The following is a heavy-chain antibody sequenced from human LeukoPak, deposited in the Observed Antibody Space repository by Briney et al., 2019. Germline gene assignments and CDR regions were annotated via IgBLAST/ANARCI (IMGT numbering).Heavy chain of an antibody. CDR1: GGSISSYY. D-gene: IGHD6-13*01. CDR2: IYYSGST. V-gene: IGHV4-59*01. J-gene: IGHJ4*02. CDR3: ARSEQLIRTFDY. Sequence: SETLSLTCTVSGGSISSYYWSWIRQRPGKGLEWIGYIYYSGSTNYNPSLKSRVTISVDTSKNQFSLKLSSVTAADTAVYYCARSEQLIRTFDYWGQGTLVTVSS.